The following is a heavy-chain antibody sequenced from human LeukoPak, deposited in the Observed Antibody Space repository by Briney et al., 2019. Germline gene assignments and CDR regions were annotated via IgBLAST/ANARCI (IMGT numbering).Heavy chain of an antibody. D-gene: IGHD6-13*01. J-gene: IGHJ4*02. Sequence: SQTLSLTRTLSGGSISSGIYYWSWIRQPAGKGLECIGRIYTSGSTNYNPSLKSRVTISVDTSKNQFSLKLSSVTAADTAVYYCAASYGDSCSWCVGYWGQGTLVTVSS. CDR2: IYTSGST. CDR1: GGSISSGIYY. CDR3: AASYGDSCSWCVGY. V-gene: IGHV4-61*02.